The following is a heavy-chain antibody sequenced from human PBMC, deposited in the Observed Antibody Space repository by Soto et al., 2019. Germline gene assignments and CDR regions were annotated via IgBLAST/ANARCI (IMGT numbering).Heavy chain of an antibody. D-gene: IGHD5-12*01. CDR3: AKVGRDGYNFDY. Sequence: PGGSLRLSCEVSGFSLSGYGMHWVRQAPGKGLEWVSAISGSGGTTYYADSVKGRFTISRDNSKNTLYLQMNNLRAEDTAVYYCAKVGRDGYNFDYWGQGTLVTVSS. CDR2: ISGSGGTT. V-gene: IGHV3-23*01. J-gene: IGHJ4*02. CDR1: GFSLSGYG.